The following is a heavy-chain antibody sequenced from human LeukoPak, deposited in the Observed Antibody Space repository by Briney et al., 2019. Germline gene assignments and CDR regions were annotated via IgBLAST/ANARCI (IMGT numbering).Heavy chain of an antibody. CDR2: ISTYDDNI. CDR1: GYTFTTYG. Sequence: ASVKVSCKASGYTFTTYGLSWVRQAPGQGLEWLGWISTYDDNIKYAQSLQGRLTLTIDTSTSTAYMELSSLRSEDTAVYYCARDKETYYYDSSGYRAFDIWGQGTMVTVSS. J-gene: IGHJ3*02. CDR3: ARDKETYYYDSSGYRAFDI. V-gene: IGHV1-18*01. D-gene: IGHD3-22*01.